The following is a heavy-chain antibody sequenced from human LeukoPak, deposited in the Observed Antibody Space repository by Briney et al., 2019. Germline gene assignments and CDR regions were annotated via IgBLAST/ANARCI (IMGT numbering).Heavy chain of an antibody. J-gene: IGHJ4*02. CDR3: ARHRSGWLQSSFDY. CDR2: IYYSGSS. D-gene: IGHD5-24*01. Sequence: SETLSLTCTVSGGSISSSSYYWGWIRQPPGKGLEWIGSIYYSGSSFDNPALKSRVTISVDTSKNQFSLKLSSVTAADAAVYYCARHRSGWLQSSFDYWGQGTLVTVSS. V-gene: IGHV4-39*01. CDR1: GGSISSSSYY.